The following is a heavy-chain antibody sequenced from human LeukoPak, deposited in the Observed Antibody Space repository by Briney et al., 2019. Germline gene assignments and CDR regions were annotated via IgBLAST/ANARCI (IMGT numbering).Heavy chain of an antibody. CDR2: ISAYNGNT. V-gene: IGHV1-18*01. D-gene: IGHD3-3*01. CDR1: GYTFTSYG. CDR3: ARTIFGVVTVPMWFDP. Sequence: ASVKVSCKASGYTFTSYGISWVRQAPGQGLEWMGWISAYNGNTNYAQKLQGRVTMTRDTSISTAYMELSRLRSDDTAVYYCARTIFGVVTVPMWFDPWGQGTLVTVSS. J-gene: IGHJ5*02.